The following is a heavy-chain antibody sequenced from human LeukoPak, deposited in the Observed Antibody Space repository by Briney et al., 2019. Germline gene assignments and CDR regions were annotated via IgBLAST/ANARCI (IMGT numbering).Heavy chain of an antibody. CDR3: ANKKGRIAVAGFPFDY. V-gene: IGHV3-48*03. D-gene: IGHD6-19*01. CDR2: ISSSGIII. CDR1: GFTFSRYE. J-gene: IGHJ4*02. Sequence: PGGSVRLSCAASGFTFSRYEMNWVGQAPGKGLEWVSHISSSGIIIYYADSVKGRFTISRDNSKNTLYLQMNSLRAEDTAVYYCANKKGRIAVAGFPFDYWGQGTLVTVSS.